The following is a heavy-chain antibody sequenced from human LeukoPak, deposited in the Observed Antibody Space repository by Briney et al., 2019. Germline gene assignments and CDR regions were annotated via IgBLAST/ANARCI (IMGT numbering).Heavy chain of an antibody. Sequence: GRSLRLSCAASGFTFSSYAMHWVRQAPGKGLGWVAVISYDGSNKYYADSVKGRFTISRDNSKNTLYLQMNSLKAEDTAVYYCARDLQDIVVVPAADYWGQGTPVTVSS. CDR2: ISYDGSNK. CDR1: GFTFSSYA. CDR3: ARDLQDIVVVPAADY. D-gene: IGHD2-2*01. V-gene: IGHV3-30*04. J-gene: IGHJ4*02.